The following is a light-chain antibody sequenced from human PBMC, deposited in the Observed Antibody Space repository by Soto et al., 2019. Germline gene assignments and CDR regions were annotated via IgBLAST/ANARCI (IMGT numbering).Light chain of an antibody. CDR2: DAS. V-gene: IGKV1-5*01. CDR1: QSIRSW. CDR3: HQYNGYLWT. Sequence: DIQMTQSPSTLSASVGDRVIITCRASQSIRSWLAWFQQKPGKAPKVLIYDASTLESGVPSRFSGSGSGTEFTLTISSLQPDDFATYYCHQYNGYLWTFGQGTKV. J-gene: IGKJ1*01.